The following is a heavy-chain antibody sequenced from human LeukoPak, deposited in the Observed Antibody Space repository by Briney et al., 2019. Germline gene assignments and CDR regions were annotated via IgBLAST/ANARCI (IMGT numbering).Heavy chain of an antibody. V-gene: IGHV5-51*01. CDR3: ARRRRPYYDSSGPRQFDY. CDR2: HYPGDYDT. CDR1: GXSFTNYC. D-gene: IGHD3-22*01. Sequence: GDSLKISFKGSGXSFTNYCIGWVPQMPGEGLGWMRIHYPGDYDTRYRSSFQGQVTISADKSISTAYLQWSSLKASDTAMYYCARRRRPYYDSSGPRQFDYWGQGALVTVSS. J-gene: IGHJ4*02.